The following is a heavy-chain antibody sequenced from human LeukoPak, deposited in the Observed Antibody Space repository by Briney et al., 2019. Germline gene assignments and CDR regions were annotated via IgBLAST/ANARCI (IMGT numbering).Heavy chain of an antibody. Sequence: GASVKVSCKASGYTFTSYDINWVRQATGQGLEWMGWMNPNSGNTGYAQKFQGRVTITRNTSISTAYMELSSLRSEDTAVYYCARGRDEVVPAAMGYYYYMDVWGKGTTVTVPS. J-gene: IGHJ6*03. CDR1: GYTFTSYD. D-gene: IGHD2-2*01. V-gene: IGHV1-8*03. CDR2: MNPNSGNT. CDR3: ARGRDEVVPAAMGYYYYMDV.